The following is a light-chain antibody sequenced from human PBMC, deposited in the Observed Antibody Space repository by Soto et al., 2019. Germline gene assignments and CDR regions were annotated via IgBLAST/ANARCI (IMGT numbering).Light chain of an antibody. Sequence: EIVLTQSPGTLSLSPGERATLSCRASQSLSSNYLAWYQQRPGQSPRLLVYGASSRATGIPDRFSGSGFGTDFALTISRLEPEDSAVYYCQQYVSSPFTFGPGTKVDIK. CDR1: QSLSSNY. CDR3: QQYVSSPFT. V-gene: IGKV3-20*01. J-gene: IGKJ3*01. CDR2: GAS.